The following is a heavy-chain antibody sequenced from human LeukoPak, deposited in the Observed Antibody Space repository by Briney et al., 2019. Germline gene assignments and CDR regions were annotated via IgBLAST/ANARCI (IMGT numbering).Heavy chain of an antibody. J-gene: IGHJ4*02. CDR1: GFTFSSYG. V-gene: IGHV3-23*01. CDR3: ASIRGYYFDY. CDR2: ISGSGGST. Sequence: GGSLRLSCAASGFTFSSYGINWVRQAPGKGLEWVSGISGSGGSTYYADSVKGRFTISRDNAKNSLYLQMNSLRAEDTAVYYCASIRGYYFDYWGQGTLVTVSS. D-gene: IGHD5-12*01.